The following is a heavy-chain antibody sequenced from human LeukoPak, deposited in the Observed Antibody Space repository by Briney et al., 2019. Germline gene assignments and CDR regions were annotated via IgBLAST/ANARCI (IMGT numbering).Heavy chain of an antibody. D-gene: IGHD6-13*01. CDR2: ISGSGGST. CDR1: GFTFSSYA. CDR3: AKDLYSSSWYGGDFRH. V-gene: IGHV3-23*01. Sequence: PGGSLRLSCAASGFTFSSYAMSWVRQAPGKGLEWVSAISGSGGSTYYADSVKGRFTISRDNSKNTLYLQMNSLRAEDTAVYYCAKDLYSSSWYGGDFRHWGQGTLVTVSS. J-gene: IGHJ1*01.